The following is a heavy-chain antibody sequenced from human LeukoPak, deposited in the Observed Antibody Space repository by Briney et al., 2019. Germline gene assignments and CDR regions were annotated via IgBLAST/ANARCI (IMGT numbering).Heavy chain of an antibody. V-gene: IGHV1-69*05. CDR2: IIPIFGTA. CDR3: ARSRYATYYDFWSGYYPLDY. D-gene: IGHD3-3*01. J-gene: IGHJ4*02. CDR1: GGTFSSYA. Sequence: SVKVSCKASGGTFSSYAISWVRLAPGQGLEWMGGIIPIFGTANYAQKFQGRVTITTDESTSTAYMELSSLRSEDTAVYYCARSRYATYYDFWSGYYPLDYWGQGTLVTVSS.